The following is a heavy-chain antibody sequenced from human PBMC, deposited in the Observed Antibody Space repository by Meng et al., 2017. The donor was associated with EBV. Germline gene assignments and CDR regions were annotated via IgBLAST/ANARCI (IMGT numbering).Heavy chain of an antibody. J-gene: IGHJ4*02. D-gene: IGHD3-10*01. CDR3: ASESGRGFTTDY. Sequence: GVLVQFGAGVRRVGAWVEVACKSPGGVVRGDAISWVGQAPGQGLEWMGGLIPMSDAPHYAQKFQGRVTITADESTSTHYMDLSGLRSEDTAVYYCASESGRGFTTDYWGQGTLVTVSS. CDR2: LIPMSDAP. CDR1: GGVVRGDA. V-gene: IGHV1-69*01.